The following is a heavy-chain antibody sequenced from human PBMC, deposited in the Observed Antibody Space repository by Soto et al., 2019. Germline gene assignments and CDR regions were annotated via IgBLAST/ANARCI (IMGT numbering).Heavy chain of an antibody. V-gene: IGHV3-9*01. J-gene: IGHJ4*02. CDR2: ISWNSGSI. Sequence: PGGSLRLSCAASGFTFDDYAMHWVRQAPGKGLEWVSGISWNSGSIGYADSVKGRFTISRDNAKNSLYLQMNSLRAEDTALYYCAKDSVRQIAVAGIDYWGQGTLVTVSS. D-gene: IGHD6-19*01. CDR1: GFTFDDYA. CDR3: AKDSVRQIAVAGIDY.